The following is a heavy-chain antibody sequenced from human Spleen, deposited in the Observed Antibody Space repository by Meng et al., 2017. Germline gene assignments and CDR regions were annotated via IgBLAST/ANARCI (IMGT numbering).Heavy chain of an antibody. CDR3: ARWGGTSVRAYDV. Sequence: SETLSFTCTVSGGSVTSSYWNWMRQSPDKGLEWIGYIHHSGDTKKNPSLKSRVTMSVDTSKNQFFLWLSSVVAADTAVYYCARWGGTSVRAYDVLGQGTLVTVSS. V-gene: IGHV4-59*02. CDR1: GGSVTSSY. D-gene: IGHD4-23*01. CDR2: IHHSGDT. J-gene: IGHJ3*01.